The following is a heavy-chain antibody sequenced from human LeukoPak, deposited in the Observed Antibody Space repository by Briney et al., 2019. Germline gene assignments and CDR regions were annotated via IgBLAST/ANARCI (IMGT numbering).Heavy chain of an antibody. CDR2: INLNSGGT. D-gene: IGHD2-15*01. J-gene: IGHJ4*02. CDR3: ARDAGYCTGGSCWYFDH. Sequence: ASVKVSCKASGYTFTDYYMRWVRQAPGQGLEWMGWINLNSGGTNFAQRFQGRVTMTRDTSISIAYMDLSRLISDDTAVYYCARDAGYCTGGSCWYFDHWGQRTLVTVSS. V-gene: IGHV1-2*02. CDR1: GYTFTDYY.